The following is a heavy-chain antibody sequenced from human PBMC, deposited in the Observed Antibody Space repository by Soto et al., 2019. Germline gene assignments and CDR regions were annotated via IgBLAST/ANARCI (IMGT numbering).Heavy chain of an antibody. CDR2: IYYSGST. CDR3: ARAITMIVATFDP. V-gene: IGHV4-61*01. Sequence: PSETLSLTCTVSGGSINSSSYYWSWIREPPGKGLEWIGYIYYSGSTNYNPSLKSRVTISVDTSKNQFSLKLSSVTAADTAVYYCARAITMIVATFDPWGQGTLVTVSS. D-gene: IGHD3-22*01. CDR1: GGSINSSSYY. J-gene: IGHJ5*02.